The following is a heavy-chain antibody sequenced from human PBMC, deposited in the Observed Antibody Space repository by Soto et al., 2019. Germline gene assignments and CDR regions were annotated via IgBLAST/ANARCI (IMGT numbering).Heavy chain of an antibody. CDR2: ITSRTYGVTT. D-gene: IGHD1-26*01. Sequence: PGGSRRLPXSGCRLPLNNACMTSARQAPGQGLEWIGRITSRTYGVTTDYAAPVKGRFSISRDHSQHMVFLQMNSLKTEHKLGDYCGAGGPTGRWDSDYFDHWGQGTLVTVSS. V-gene: IGHV3-15*01. CDR1: RLPLNNAC. J-gene: IGHJ4*02. CDR3: GAGGPTGRWDSDYFDH.